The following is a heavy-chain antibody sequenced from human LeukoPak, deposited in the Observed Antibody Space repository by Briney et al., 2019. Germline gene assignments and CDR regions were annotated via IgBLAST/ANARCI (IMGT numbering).Heavy chain of an antibody. D-gene: IGHD3-16*02. Sequence: SETLSLTCAVYGGSFSGYYWSWIRQPPGKGLEWIGEINHSGSTNYNPSLKSRVTISVDTSKNQLSLKLSSVTAADTAVYYCARGLSRLYYFDYWGQGTLVTVSS. CDR2: INHSGST. V-gene: IGHV4-34*01. J-gene: IGHJ4*02. CDR1: GGSFSGYY. CDR3: ARGLSRLYYFDY.